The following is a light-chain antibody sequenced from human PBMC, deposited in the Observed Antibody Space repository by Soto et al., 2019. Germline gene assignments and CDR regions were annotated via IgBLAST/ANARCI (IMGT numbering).Light chain of an antibody. CDR2: TAS. V-gene: IGKV1-39*01. CDR1: QSISFY. J-gene: IGKJ1*01. Sequence: DIEMTQSPSSLSASVGDRVTITCRASQSISFYLNWYRQKPGKAPKLLIYTASNVQSGVPSRISGSGSGTEFTPTITSLQPEDFATYYCQQSYSMPRTFGQATKVDIK. CDR3: QQSYSMPRT.